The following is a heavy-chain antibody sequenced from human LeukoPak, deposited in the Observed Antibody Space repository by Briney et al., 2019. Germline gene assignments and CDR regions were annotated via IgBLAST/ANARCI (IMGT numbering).Heavy chain of an antibody. CDR1: GGSISSSSYY. J-gene: IGHJ6*03. CDR3: ARLSNYDFWSGYYGNYYYYYMDV. Sequence: PSETLSLTCTVSGGSISSSSYYWGWIRQPPGKGLEWIGSIYYSGSTYYNPSLKSRVTISVDTSKNQFSLKLSSVPAADTAVYYCARLSNYDFWSGYYGNYYYYYMDVWGKGTTVTVSS. V-gene: IGHV4-39*01. D-gene: IGHD3-3*01. CDR2: IYYSGST.